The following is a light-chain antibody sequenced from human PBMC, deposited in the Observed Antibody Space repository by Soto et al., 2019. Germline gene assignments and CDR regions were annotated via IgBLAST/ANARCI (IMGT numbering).Light chain of an antibody. CDR2: DAS. CDR3: KQHNTL. Sequence: DIQMTQSPSTLAASVGDRVTITCRASQSISSWLAGYQQKPGKAPKLLIYDASSLESGVPSRFSGSGSGTVFTPTISSLQPDDFATYYCKQHNTLFAQGTKADIK. V-gene: IGKV1-5*01. J-gene: IGKJ1*01. CDR1: QSISSW.